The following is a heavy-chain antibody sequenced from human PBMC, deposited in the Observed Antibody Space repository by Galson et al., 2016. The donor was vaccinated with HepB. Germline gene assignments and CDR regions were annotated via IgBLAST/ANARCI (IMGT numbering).Heavy chain of an antibody. J-gene: IGHJ5*02. V-gene: IGHV3-30*19. CDR1: GFTFRRYG. CDR3: AKLDGGGDCPRDA. CDR2: ISSDGGDT. D-gene: IGHD2-21*02. Sequence: SLRLSCAASGFTFRRYGMHWVRQAPGQGLEWVAVISSDGGDTHYADSVKGRFTVSRDNSKNTLFLQMNSLRVEDTAVYYCAKLDGGGDCPRDAWGQGTQVTVS.